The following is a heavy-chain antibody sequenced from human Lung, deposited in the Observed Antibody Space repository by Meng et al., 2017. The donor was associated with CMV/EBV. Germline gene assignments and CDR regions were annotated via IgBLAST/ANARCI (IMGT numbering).Heavy chain of an antibody. CDR2: MNPNSGNT. Sequence: ASVKVSXKASGYTFTSYDINWVRQATGQGLEWMGWMNPNSGNTGYAQNFQGRVTMTRNTSISTVYMELSGLRSEDTAVYYCARRRGGSSWGDFDYWGQGTXVTVSS. D-gene: IGHD6-6*01. CDR3: ARRRGGSSWGDFDY. V-gene: IGHV1-8*01. J-gene: IGHJ4*02. CDR1: GYTFTSYD.